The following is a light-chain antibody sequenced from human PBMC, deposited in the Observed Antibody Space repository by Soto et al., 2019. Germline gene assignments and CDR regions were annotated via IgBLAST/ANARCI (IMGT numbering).Light chain of an antibody. Sequence: EIVMTQSPATLSVSPGERATLSCRASQSVDSKLAWYQQKPGQGPRLLIYGASSRATGIPARFSGSGSGTEFTLTISSLQAEDFAVYYCQPHNNWLLTFGQGTKVEIK. CDR3: QPHNNWLLT. CDR2: GAS. J-gene: IGKJ1*01. V-gene: IGKV3-15*01. CDR1: QSVDSK.